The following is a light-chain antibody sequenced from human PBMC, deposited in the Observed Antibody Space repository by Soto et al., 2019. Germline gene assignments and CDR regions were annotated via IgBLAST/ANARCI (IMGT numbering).Light chain of an antibody. CDR1: QAISNN. CDR2: DAS. J-gene: IGKJ1*01. Sequence: VMTQSPVTLSVSPGERVTISCRASQAISNNLAWYQQKPGQAPRLLIFDASTWATGVPARFSGSGSGTEFTLTISSLQSEDFAVYYCQQANDWPPTFGQGTRVEI. V-gene: IGKV3-15*01. CDR3: QQANDWPPT.